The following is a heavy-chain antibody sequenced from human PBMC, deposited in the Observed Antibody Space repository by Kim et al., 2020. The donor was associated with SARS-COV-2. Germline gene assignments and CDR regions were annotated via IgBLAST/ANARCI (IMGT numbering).Heavy chain of an antibody. D-gene: IGHD2-15*01. Sequence: SETLSLTCTVSGVSLTRDGPYWTWIRQRPGKGLEWVGYVYYTGSTYYNPSLSSRLTMSVDTSQNQFSLRLSSVTAADTAVYYCARTEGGYFYHMDVWGKGTTVTVSS. V-gene: IGHV4-31*03. CDR3: ARTEGGYFYHMDV. J-gene: IGHJ6*03. CDR1: GVSLTRDGPY. CDR2: VYYTGST.